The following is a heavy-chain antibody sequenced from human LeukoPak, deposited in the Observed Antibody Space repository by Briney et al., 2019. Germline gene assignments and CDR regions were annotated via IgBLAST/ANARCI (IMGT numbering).Heavy chain of an antibody. CDR2: IYYSGST. Sequence: SETLSLTCTVSGGSISSSSYYWGWIRQPPGKGLEWIGYIYYSGSTNYNPSLKSRVTISVDTSKNQFSLKLSSVTAADTAVYYCAREVVVPVAGTSSGPNSLDYYYYMDVWGKGTTVTVSS. CDR3: AREVVVPVAGTSSGPNSLDYYYYMDV. J-gene: IGHJ6*03. V-gene: IGHV4-61*01. CDR1: GGSISSSSYY. D-gene: IGHD6-19*01.